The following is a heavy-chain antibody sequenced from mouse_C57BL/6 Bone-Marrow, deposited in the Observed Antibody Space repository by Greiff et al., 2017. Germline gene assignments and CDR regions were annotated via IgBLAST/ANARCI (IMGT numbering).Heavy chain of an antibody. CDR3: SRSTLGYFDV. CDR1: GYAFSSYW. J-gene: IGHJ1*03. Sequence: QVQLQQSGAELVKPGASVKISCKASGYAFSSYWMNWVKQRPGQGLEWIGQIYPGDGDTNYNGKFKGKATLTADKSSSTAYMQLSSLTSEDSAVYISSRSTLGYFDVWGTGTTVTVSS. CDR2: IYPGDGDT. D-gene: IGHD5-5*01. V-gene: IGHV1-80*01.